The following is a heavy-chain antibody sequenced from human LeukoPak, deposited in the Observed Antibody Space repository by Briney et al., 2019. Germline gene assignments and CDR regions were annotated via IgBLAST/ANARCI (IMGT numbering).Heavy chain of an antibody. J-gene: IGHJ4*02. CDR3: ARGRSSGDY. D-gene: IGHD3-22*01. Sequence: RTGGSLRLSCAASGFTFSSYSMNWVRQAPGKGLEWVSSISSSSSYIYYADSAKGRFTISRDNAKNSLYLQMNSLRAEDTAVYYCARGRSSGDYWGQGTLVTVSS. CDR1: GFTFSSYS. CDR2: ISSSSSYI. V-gene: IGHV3-21*01.